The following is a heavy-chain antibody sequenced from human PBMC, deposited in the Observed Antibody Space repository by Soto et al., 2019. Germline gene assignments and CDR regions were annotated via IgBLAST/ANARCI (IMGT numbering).Heavy chain of an antibody. D-gene: IGHD6-19*01. Sequence: GASVKVSCKTSGYTFANFDFSWVRQAPGQGLEWMGWISAYNGNTNYAQKLQGRVTMTTDTSTSTAYMELRSLRSDDTAVYYCARESIAVAGTPLGYWGQGTLVTVSS. CDR2: ISAYNGNT. CDR3: ARESIAVAGTPLGY. J-gene: IGHJ4*02. V-gene: IGHV1-18*04. CDR1: GYTFANFD.